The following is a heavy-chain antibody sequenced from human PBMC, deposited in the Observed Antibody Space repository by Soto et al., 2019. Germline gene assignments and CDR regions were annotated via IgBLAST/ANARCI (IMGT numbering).Heavy chain of an antibody. CDR1: GFTFSSYA. J-gene: IGHJ6*02. CDR3: ARYRQFSHPRGGMDV. D-gene: IGHD2-15*01. V-gene: IGHV3-23*01. CDR2: ISGTGYNT. Sequence: GGSLRLSCAASGFTFSSYAMNWVRQAPGKGLEWVSAISGTGYNTYYADSLRGRFTISRDNSNNTLSLQMNSLRAEDTAVHSFARYRQFSHPRGGMDVWGQGTTVTVSS.